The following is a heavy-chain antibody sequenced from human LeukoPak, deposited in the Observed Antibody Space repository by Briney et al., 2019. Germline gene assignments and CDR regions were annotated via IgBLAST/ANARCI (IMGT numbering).Heavy chain of an antibody. J-gene: IGHJ6*03. V-gene: IGHV4-34*01. Sequence: SETLSLTCAVYGGSFSGYYWSGLGQPPGKGLEWSGEINHSGRTNYNPSLKSRVTISVDTSKKKFTLRRSCVTAADTAVYYCARGRGWNAARYYYYYMDVWGKGTPVTVSS. CDR2: INHSGRT. D-gene: IGHD2-15*01. CDR1: GGSFSGYY. CDR3: ARGRGWNAARYYYYYMDV.